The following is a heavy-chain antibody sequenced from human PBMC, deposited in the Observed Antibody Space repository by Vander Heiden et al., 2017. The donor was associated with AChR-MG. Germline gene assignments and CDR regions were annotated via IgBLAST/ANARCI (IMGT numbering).Heavy chain of an antibody. CDR1: GGSFSGYY. CDR2: INHSGST. J-gene: IGHJ4*02. V-gene: IGHV4-34*01. D-gene: IGHD3-3*01. CDR3: ARDLIPRFAVVQK. Sequence: QAQLQQWCPGLLKPSETLFHTSGAYGGSFSGYYWSWVRQQPGKGLEWIEEINHSGSTNYNPSLKSRVTISVDTSKNQFSLKLSSVTAADTAVYYCARDLIPRFAVVQKWGQGTLVTVSS.